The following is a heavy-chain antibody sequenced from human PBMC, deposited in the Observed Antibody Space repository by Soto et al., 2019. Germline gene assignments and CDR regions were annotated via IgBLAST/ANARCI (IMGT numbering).Heavy chain of an antibody. D-gene: IGHD3-10*01. CDR3: TRGPYGTGGDYYYGMDV. CDR1: GFTVSSKY. CDR2: IYSGGST. Sequence: EVQLVESGGGLVQPGGSLRLSCAVSGFTVSSKYMSWVRQAPGQGLEWVSVIYSGGSTYYADSVKGRFTISRHNSMNALYLQMNSLRADDTAVYYCTRGPYGTGGDYYYGMDVWGQGTTVTVCS. J-gene: IGHJ6*02. V-gene: IGHV3-53*04.